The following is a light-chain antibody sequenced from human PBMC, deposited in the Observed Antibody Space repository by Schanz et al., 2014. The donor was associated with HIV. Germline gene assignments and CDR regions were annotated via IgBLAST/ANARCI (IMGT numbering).Light chain of an antibody. J-gene: IGKJ2*02. CDR2: GAS. Sequence: EIVLTQSPVTLSASPGERATLSCRASQSVNNNLAWYQQKSGQPPRLLIYGASTRATGIPARFSGSGSGTDFTLTISSLQSEDFASYYCQHYYSYPCTFGQGTELEIK. CDR1: QSVNNN. CDR3: QHYYSYPCT. V-gene: IGKV3D-15*01.